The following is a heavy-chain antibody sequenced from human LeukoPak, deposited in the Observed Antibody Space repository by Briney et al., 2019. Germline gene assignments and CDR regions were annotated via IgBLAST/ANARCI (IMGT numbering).Heavy chain of an antibody. CDR3: AKGDYYDRTLDY. CDR1: GFTFSSYG. J-gene: IGHJ4*02. CDR2: ISYDGSNK. V-gene: IGHV3-30*18. D-gene: IGHD3-22*01. Sequence: GRSLRLSCAASGFTFSSYGMHWVRQAPGKGLEWVAVISYDGSNKYYADSVKGRFTISRDNSKNTLYLQMNSLRAEDTAVYYCAKGDYYDRTLDYWGQGSLVTVSS.